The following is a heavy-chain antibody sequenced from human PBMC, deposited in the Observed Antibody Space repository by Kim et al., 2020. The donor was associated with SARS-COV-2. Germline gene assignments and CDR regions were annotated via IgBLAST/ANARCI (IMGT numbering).Heavy chain of an antibody. D-gene: IGHD6-13*01. CDR1: GGTFSSYA. CDR3: ARLPYSSRWWPNYFYYGMDV. J-gene: IGHJ6*02. CDR2: IIPIFGTA. V-gene: IGHV1-69*13. Sequence: SVKVSCKASGGTFSSYAISWVRQAPGQGLEWMGGIIPIFGTANYAQKFQGRVTITADESTSTAYMELSSLRSEDTAVYYCARLPYSSRWWPNYFYYGMDVWGQGTTVTVSS.